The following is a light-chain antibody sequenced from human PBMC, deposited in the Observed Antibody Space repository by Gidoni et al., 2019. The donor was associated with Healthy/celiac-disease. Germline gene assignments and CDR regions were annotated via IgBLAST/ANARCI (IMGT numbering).Light chain of an antibody. Sequence: EIVMTQSPLTLPVTPGETASISCRSSQSLLHSNGYNYLDWYLQKPGQSPQLLIYLGSNRASGVPYRFSGSGSGTDFTLNISSVEAEDVGVYYCLQALQTPLTFGGGTKVEIK. CDR2: LGS. CDR1: QSLLHSNGYNY. J-gene: IGKJ4*01. CDR3: LQALQTPLT. V-gene: IGKV2-28*01.